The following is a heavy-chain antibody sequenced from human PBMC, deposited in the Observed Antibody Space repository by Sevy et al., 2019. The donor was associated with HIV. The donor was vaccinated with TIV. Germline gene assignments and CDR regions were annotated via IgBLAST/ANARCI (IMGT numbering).Heavy chain of an antibody. Sequence: GGSLRLSCAASGFTVSKYGIHWVRQAPGKGLEWLAAISYGGTNKYYTDSVKGRFTISRDNSKNTLYLQMNSLRAEDTAVYYCAKESHYDFWSGYLNFDYWGQGTLVTVSS. CDR3: AKESHYDFWSGYLNFDY. J-gene: IGHJ4*02. CDR2: ISYGGTNK. V-gene: IGHV3-30*18. D-gene: IGHD3-3*01. CDR1: GFTVSKYG.